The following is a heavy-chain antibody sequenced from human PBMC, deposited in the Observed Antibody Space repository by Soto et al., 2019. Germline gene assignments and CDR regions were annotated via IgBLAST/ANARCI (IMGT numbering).Heavy chain of an antibody. D-gene: IGHD3-10*01. CDR3: ARGEGAWFGEDHEDNWYFDL. CDR1: GGTFSSYA. CDR2: IITIFGTA. Sequence: QVQLVQSGAEVKKPGSSVTVSCKASGGTFSSYAISWVRQAPGQGLEWMGGIITIFGTANYAQKCQDRVKITAGKSTGTAYMELSGLRSEDTAVYYCARGEGAWFGEDHEDNWYFDLWGRGSLVTVCS. V-gene: IGHV1-69*06. J-gene: IGHJ2*01.